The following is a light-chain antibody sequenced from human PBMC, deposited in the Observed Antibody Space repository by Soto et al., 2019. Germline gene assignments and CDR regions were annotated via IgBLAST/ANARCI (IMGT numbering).Light chain of an antibody. V-gene: IGKV2D-29*02. CDR1: QSLVHSDGKAY. J-gene: IGKJ4*01. Sequence: DIVMTQTPLSLAVTPGQPVSISCRSSQSLVHSDGKAYFFWYLQKPGQSPQPLIYEVSNRFPGVPDRFSGSGSGTDFTLEISRVEAEDVGVYYCLQSIKFPLTFGGGTTVEIK. CDR3: LQSIKFPLT. CDR2: EVS.